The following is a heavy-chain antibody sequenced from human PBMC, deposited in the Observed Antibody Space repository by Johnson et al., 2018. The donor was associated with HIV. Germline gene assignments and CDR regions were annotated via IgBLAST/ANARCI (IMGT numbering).Heavy chain of an antibody. Sequence: VQLVESGGGMIRPGGSLRLSCAASGFTFSSYWMSWVRQAPGKGLEGVAKIKQDGSEKYDVDSVKGRFTISRDNPKNYMYLQMNSLRAEEPAVYYCARDYLTHDAFDIWGQGTMVTVSS. CDR2: IKQDGSEK. CDR1: GFTFSSYW. CDR3: ARDYLTHDAFDI. J-gene: IGHJ3*02. V-gene: IGHV3-7*05. D-gene: IGHD1-14*01.